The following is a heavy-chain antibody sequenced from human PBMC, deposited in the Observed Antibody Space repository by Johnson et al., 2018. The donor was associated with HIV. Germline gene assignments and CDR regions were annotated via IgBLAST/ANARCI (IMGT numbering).Heavy chain of an antibody. CDR1: GFTFSSFA. Sequence: QVQLVESGGGVVQPGTSLRLSCAASGFTFSSFAMHWVRQAPGKGLEWMAFIYSGGSTYYADSVKGRFTISRDNSKNTLYLQMNSLRAEDTALYYCAGGRIGAFDIWGQGTMVTVSS. V-gene: IGHV3-NL1*01. CDR2: IYSGGST. D-gene: IGHD2-15*01. J-gene: IGHJ3*02. CDR3: AGGRIGAFDI.